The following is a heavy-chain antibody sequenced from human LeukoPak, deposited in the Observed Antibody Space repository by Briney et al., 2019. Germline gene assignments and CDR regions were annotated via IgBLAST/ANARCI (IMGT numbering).Heavy chain of an antibody. V-gene: IGHV4-59*12. CDR1: GGSISTYY. CDR3: ARGVPMDV. Sequence: SETLSLTCTVSGGSISTYYWNWIRQPPGKGLEWIGYIYHSGSTNYNPSLQSRVTISVDTSKNQFSLKLSSVTAADTAVYYCARGVPMDVWGQGTTVTVSS. CDR2: IYHSGST. J-gene: IGHJ6*02.